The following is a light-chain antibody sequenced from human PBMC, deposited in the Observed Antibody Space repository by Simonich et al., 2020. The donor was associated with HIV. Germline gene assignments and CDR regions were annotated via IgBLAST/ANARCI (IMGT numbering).Light chain of an antibody. CDR3: QQYYSFPWT. V-gene: IGKV1-5*03. CDR1: QSISSW. J-gene: IGKJ1*01. CDR2: KAS. Sequence: DIQMTQSPSILSASVGDRVTITCRTSQSISSWLAWYQQKQGKAPKLLIYKASNLQSGVPSRFIGSGAGTEVTLTISSLQPDDFATYYCQQYYSFPWTFGQGTTVEIK.